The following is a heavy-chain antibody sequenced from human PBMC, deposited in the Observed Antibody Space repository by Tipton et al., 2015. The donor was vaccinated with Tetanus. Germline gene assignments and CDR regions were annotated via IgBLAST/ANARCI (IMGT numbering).Heavy chain of an antibody. CDR2: IYYSGST. CDR3: AREADCMDV. J-gene: IGHJ6*02. Sequence: TLSLTCTVSGGSISSYYWSWIRQPPGKGLEWIGYIYYSGSTNYNPSLKSRVTISVDTPKNQFSLKLSSVTAADTAVYYCAREADCMDVWGQGTTVTVSS. D-gene: IGHD2-21*02. V-gene: IGHV4-59*01. CDR1: GGSISSYY.